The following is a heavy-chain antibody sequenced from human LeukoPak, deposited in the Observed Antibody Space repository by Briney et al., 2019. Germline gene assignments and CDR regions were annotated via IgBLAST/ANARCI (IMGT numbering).Heavy chain of an antibody. V-gene: IGHV1-2*02. CDR1: GYTFTDSY. Sequence: ASVKVSCKASGYTFTDSYIHWVRQAPGQGREWIGWINPNVRETLYAQKLQGSVTMTRHTSINTTYMELNRLRSDHPAMYFRSRTRGHHATMAYFDYWGQGTLVTVSS. CDR3: SRTRGHHATMAYFDY. J-gene: IGHJ4*02. CDR2: INPNVRET. D-gene: IGHD3-10*01.